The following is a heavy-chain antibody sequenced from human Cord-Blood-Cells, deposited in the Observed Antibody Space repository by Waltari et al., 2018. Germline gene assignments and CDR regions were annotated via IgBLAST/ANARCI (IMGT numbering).Heavy chain of an antibody. CDR3: ARDLIGCKSSTSCYGNYYYYMDV. V-gene: IGHV1-46*01. Sequence: QVQLVQSGAEVKKPGASVKVSCKASGYTFTSYYMHWVRQAPGQGLEWMGIINPSGGSTMYAQKFQGRVTMTRDTSTSTVYMELSSLRSEDTAVYYCARDLIGCKSSTSCYGNYYYYMDVWGKGTTVTVSS. J-gene: IGHJ6*03. D-gene: IGHD2-2*01. CDR1: GYTFTSYY. CDR2: INPSGGST.